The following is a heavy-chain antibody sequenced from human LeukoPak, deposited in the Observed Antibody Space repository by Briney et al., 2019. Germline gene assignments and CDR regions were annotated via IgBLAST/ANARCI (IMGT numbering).Heavy chain of an antibody. D-gene: IGHD1-26*01. V-gene: IGHV3-53*01. CDR3: ARGPLGSTLDY. J-gene: IGHJ4*02. CDR1: GFTVSSNY. CDR2: IYSGGST. Sequence: GGSLRLSCAASGFTVSSNYMSWVRQAPGKGLEWVSVIYSGGSTYYADSVKGRFTISRDNSKNTLYLQMNSLIAEDTAVYYCARGPLGSTLDYWGQGTLVTVSS.